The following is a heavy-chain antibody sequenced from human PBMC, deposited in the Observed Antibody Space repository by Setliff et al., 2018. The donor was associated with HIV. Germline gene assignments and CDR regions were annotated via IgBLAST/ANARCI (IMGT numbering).Heavy chain of an antibody. D-gene: IGHD3-22*01. CDR1: RFTFTSAA. J-gene: IGHJ4*02. CDR3: AVDLGDYYYDTTDYYYGGGLGY. Sequence: SVMVSCKASRFTFTSAAAQWVRQARGQRPEWIGWIVVGSGNTKYAQRFQERVTITRDMSTRTAYMELSSLRSEDTAVYYCAVDLGDYYYDTTDYYYGGGLGYWGQGTLVTVSS. CDR2: IVVGSGNT. V-gene: IGHV1-58*01.